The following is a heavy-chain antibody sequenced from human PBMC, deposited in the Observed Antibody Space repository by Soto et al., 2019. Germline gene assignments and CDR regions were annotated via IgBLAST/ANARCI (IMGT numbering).Heavy chain of an antibody. D-gene: IGHD3-3*01. CDR2: IIPIFGTA. J-gene: IGHJ4*02. Sequence: ASVKVSCKASGGTFSSYAISWVRQAPGQGLEWMGGIIPIFGTANYAQKFQGRVTITADESTSTAYMELSSLRSEDTAVYYCVWSSVEFWSGPAFDYWGQGTVVTVSS. V-gene: IGHV1-69*13. CDR1: GGTFSSYA. CDR3: VWSSVEFWSGPAFDY.